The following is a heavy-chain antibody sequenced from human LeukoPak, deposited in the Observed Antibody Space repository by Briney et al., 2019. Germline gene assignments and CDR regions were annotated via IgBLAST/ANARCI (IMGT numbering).Heavy chain of an antibody. J-gene: IGHJ4*02. CDR1: GGSISSYY. CDR2: IYASGST. V-gene: IGHV4-59*12. D-gene: IGHD2-21*02. CDR3: ARDFHCGGACSADY. Sequence: SETLSLTCSVSGGSISSYYWSWIRQPPGKVLEWIGYIYASGSTNYNPSLKSRVTISVDTSKNQFSLNLTSVTAADTAVYYCARDFHCGGACSADYWGQGTLVSVSS.